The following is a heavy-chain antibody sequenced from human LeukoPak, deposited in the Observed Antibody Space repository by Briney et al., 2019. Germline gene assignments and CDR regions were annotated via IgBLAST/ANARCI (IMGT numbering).Heavy chain of an antibody. CDR3: ARVGDSSGWLFDY. V-gene: IGHV3-66*01. CDR2: IYSGGST. J-gene: IGHJ4*02. CDR1: GFTVSSNY. D-gene: IGHD6-19*01. Sequence: HPGGSLRLSCAASGFTVSSNYMSWARQAPGKGLEWVSVIYSGGSTYYADSVKGRFTISRDNSKNTLYLQMNSLRAEDTAVYYCARVGDSSGWLFDYWGQGTLVTASS.